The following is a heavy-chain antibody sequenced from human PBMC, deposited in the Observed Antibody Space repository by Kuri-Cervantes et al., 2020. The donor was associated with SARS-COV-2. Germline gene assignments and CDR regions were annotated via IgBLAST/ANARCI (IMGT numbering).Heavy chain of an antibody. CDR1: GYTFTSYY. CDR2: ISPSGGST. Sequence: ENVSCKASGYTFTSYYMHWVRQAPGQGLEWMGIISPSGGSTSYAQKFQGRVTMTRDTSTSTVYMELSSLRSEDTAVYYCARHHDYGGNRGDFDYWGQGTLVTVSS. V-gene: IGHV1-46*01. J-gene: IGHJ4*02. CDR3: ARHHDYGGNRGDFDY. D-gene: IGHD4-23*01.